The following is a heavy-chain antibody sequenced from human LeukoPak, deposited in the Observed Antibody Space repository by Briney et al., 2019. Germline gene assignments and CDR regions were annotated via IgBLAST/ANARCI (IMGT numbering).Heavy chain of an antibody. Sequence: PGRSLRLSCAASGFTFSSYVMHWVRQAPGKGLEWVAVIWYDGSNKYYADSVKGRFTISRDNSKNTLYLQMNSLRAEDTAVYYCARDLIYGTNGVDYWGQGTLVTVSS. CDR3: ARDLIYGTNGVDY. J-gene: IGHJ4*02. V-gene: IGHV3-33*08. D-gene: IGHD2-8*01. CDR2: IWYDGSNK. CDR1: GFTFSSYV.